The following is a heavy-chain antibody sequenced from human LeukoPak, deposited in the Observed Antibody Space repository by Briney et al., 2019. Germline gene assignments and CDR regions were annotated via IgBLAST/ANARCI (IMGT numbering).Heavy chain of an antibody. CDR1: GGSINPYY. V-gene: IGHV4-59*01. J-gene: IGHJ5*01. CDR2: IYYSGTT. D-gene: IGHD2-15*01. Sequence: SETPSLTCTVSGGSINPYYWSWIRQPPGKRLEWIGNIYYSGTTNYNPSLKSRVTISLDTSKNQFSLRLTSVTATDTAVYYCARSVVVVAALFDSWGQGTVVTVSS. CDR3: ARSVVVVAALFDS.